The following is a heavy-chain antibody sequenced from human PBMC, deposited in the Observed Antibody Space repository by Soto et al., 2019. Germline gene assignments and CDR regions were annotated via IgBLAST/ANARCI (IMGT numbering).Heavy chain of an antibody. V-gene: IGHV1-18*01. CDR2: INADYGNT. Sequence: QAQLVQSGAEVRKPGASVKVSCKASGYTFYSHSISWVRQAPGQGLEWMGRINADYGNTKYAQKFRGRVTMTTDTSTTTVYMELPNLRSDDTAGYYCAKCIQGDYYYGMDVWGQGTTVTVSS. CDR1: GYTFYSHS. J-gene: IGHJ6*02. D-gene: IGHD5-18*01. CDR3: AKCIQGDYYYGMDV.